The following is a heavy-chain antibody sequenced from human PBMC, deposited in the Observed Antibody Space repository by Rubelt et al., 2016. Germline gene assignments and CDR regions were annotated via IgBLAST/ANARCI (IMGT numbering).Heavy chain of an antibody. Sequence: QVQLQQWGAGLLKPSETLSLTCAVYGGSFSGYYWSWIRQPPGKGLEWIGEINHSGSTNYNPSLKSRVTISVDTFKNEFSLKLSSGTAADTAVYYCAGVSGWYRAPGQDFDYWGQGTLVTVSS. D-gene: IGHD6-19*01. CDR3: AGVSGWYRAPGQDFDY. CDR1: GGSFSGYY. CDR2: INHSGST. J-gene: IGHJ4*02. V-gene: IGHV4-34*01.